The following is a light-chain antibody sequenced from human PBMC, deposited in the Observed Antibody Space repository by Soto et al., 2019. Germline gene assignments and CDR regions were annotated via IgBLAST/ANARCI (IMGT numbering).Light chain of an antibody. CDR2: DAS. CDR3: QQYESYWT. Sequence: DIQMTQSPSTLSESVGDRVTVTCRASQSISSWLAWYQQKPGKATKLLIYDASRLDSGVPSRFSGSGSGTEFTLTISSLQPDDFATYYCQQYESYWTFGQGTKVEVK. V-gene: IGKV1-5*01. J-gene: IGKJ1*01. CDR1: QSISSW.